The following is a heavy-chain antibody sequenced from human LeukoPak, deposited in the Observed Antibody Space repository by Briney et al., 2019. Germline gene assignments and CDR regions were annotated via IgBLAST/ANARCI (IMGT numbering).Heavy chain of an antibody. CDR2: IIPILGIA. J-gene: IGHJ4*02. CDR3: ARLPSEEVPAAIVPD. V-gene: IGHV1-69*04. CDR1: GGTFSSYA. D-gene: IGHD2-2*01. Sequence: SVKVSCKASGGTFSSYAISWVRQAPGQGLEWMGRIIPILGIANYAQKFQGRVTITADKSTSTAYMELSSLRSEDTAVYYCARLPSEEVPAAIVPDWGQGTLVTVSS.